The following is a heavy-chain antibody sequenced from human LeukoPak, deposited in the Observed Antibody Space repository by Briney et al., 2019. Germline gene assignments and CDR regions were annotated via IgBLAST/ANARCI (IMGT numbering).Heavy chain of an antibody. CDR2: INPSGSSI. Sequence: ASVKVSCKAYGYTFTGYFIHWVRQAPGQGLEWMGIINPSGSSINYAQKFQGRVTMTRDTSTSTVYMELSSLRPEDTAVFYCARGPPGRVYDSTKRGLFDPWGQGTLVTVSS. J-gene: IGHJ5*02. CDR3: ARGPPGRVYDSTKRGLFDP. V-gene: IGHV1-46*01. D-gene: IGHD3-22*01. CDR1: GYTFTGYF.